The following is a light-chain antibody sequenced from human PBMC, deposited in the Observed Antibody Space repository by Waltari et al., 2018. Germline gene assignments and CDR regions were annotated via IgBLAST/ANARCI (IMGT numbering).Light chain of an antibody. V-gene: IGLV6-57*03. CDR3: QSYDLNSRVV. J-gene: IGLJ2*01. Sequence: FMLTQPHSVSESPGKTVTISCTRSSGNIASNYVQWHQQRPGGAPTTILHEDTQRPSGVPARFSGSIDSSSNSASLTISGLITEDEADYYCQSYDLNSRVVFGGRTKLTVL. CDR1: SGNIASNY. CDR2: EDT.